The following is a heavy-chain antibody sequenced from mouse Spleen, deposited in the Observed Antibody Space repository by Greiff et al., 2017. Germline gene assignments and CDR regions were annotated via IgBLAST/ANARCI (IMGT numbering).Heavy chain of an antibody. D-gene: IGHD1-1*01. CDR3: ARRPITTVVDWYFDV. CDR2: ISSGGSYT. Sequence: EVKVVESGGGLVKPGGSLKLSCAASGFTFSSYAMSWVRQTPEKRLEWVATISSGGSYTYYPDSVKGRFTISRDNAKNTLYLQMSSLRSEDTAMYYCARRPITTVVDWYFDVWGAGTTVTVSS. J-gene: IGHJ1*01. CDR1: GFTFSSYA. V-gene: IGHV5-9-1*01.